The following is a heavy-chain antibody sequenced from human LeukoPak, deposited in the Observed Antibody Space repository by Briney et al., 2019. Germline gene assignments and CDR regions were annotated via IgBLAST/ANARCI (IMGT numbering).Heavy chain of an antibody. J-gene: IGHJ4*02. Sequence: ASVKVSCKASGYTFIGYYMHWVRQVPGQGLEWMGWINPNSGGTNYAQKFQGRVTMTRDTSISTAYMELSRLRPDDTAVYYCARGLIASVGTLDYWGQGTLVTVSS. CDR1: GYTFIGYY. D-gene: IGHD6-13*01. CDR2: INPNSGGT. CDR3: ARGLIASVGTLDY. V-gene: IGHV1-2*02.